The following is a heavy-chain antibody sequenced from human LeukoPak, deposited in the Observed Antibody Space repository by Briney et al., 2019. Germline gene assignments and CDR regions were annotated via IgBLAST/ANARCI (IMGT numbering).Heavy chain of an antibody. Sequence: GGSLRLSCAASGFTFNNYAMTWVRQAPGKGLEWVSAITGSGAYTNYADSVKGRFTISRDNSKNTIFLQMNSLRAEDTAIYYCAKRSATSSGYFDFWGRGTLVTVSS. CDR3: AKRSATSSGYFDF. J-gene: IGHJ4*02. V-gene: IGHV3-23*01. D-gene: IGHD3-22*01. CDR2: ITGSGAYT. CDR1: GFTFNNYA.